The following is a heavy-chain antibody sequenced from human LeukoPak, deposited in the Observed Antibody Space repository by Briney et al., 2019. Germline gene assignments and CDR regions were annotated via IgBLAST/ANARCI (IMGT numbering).Heavy chain of an antibody. J-gene: IGHJ4*02. Sequence: GGSLRLSCAASGFIFSTCDMNWVRQAPGKGLEWISYISISSSTIYYADSVKGRFTISRDNAKNSLYLQMNSLRAEDTAVYYCAKLETYYDYVWGSPSTDYWGQGTLVTVSS. D-gene: IGHD3-16*01. CDR1: GFIFSTCD. CDR2: ISISSSTI. V-gene: IGHV3-48*01. CDR3: AKLETYYDYVWGSPSTDY.